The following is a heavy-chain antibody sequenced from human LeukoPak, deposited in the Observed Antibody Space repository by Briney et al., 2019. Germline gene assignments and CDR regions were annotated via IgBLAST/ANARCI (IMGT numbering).Heavy chain of an antibody. D-gene: IGHD1-26*01. J-gene: IGHJ3*02. V-gene: IGHV3-30*18. CDR2: ISYDGSNK. CDR1: GFTFSSYG. CDR3: AKDTTSGSYYMLRVSAFDI. Sequence: PGGSLRLSCAASGFTFSSYGMHWVRQAPGKGLEWVAVISYDGSNKYYADSVKGRFTISGDNSKNTLYLQMNSLRAEDTAVYYCAKDTTSGSYYMLRVSAFDIWGQGTMVTVSS.